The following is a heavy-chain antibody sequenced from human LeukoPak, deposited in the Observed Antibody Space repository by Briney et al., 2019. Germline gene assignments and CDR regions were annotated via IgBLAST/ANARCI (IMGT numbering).Heavy chain of an antibody. V-gene: IGHV1-2*04. CDR3: ARGEGYGGIYGMDV. Sequence: ASVKVTCKGSGYTFTGYYMHWVRQAPGQGLEWMGWINPNSGGTNYAQKFQGWVTMTRDTSISTAYMELSRLRSDDTAVYYCARGEGYGGIYGMDVWGQGTTVTVSS. CDR1: GYTFTGYY. J-gene: IGHJ6*02. D-gene: IGHD4-23*01. CDR2: INPNSGGT.